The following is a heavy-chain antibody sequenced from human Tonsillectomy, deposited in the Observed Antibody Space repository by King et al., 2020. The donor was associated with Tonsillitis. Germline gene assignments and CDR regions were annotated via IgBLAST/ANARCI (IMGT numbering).Heavy chain of an antibody. CDR1: GGSISSSSYY. CDR2: IYYSGST. D-gene: IGHD4-17*01. V-gene: IGHV4-39*07. J-gene: IGHJ4*02. Sequence: QLQESGPGLVKPSETLSLTCTVSGGSISSSSYYWGWIRQPPGQGLEWIGSIYYSGSTYYNPSLKSRVTISVDTSKNQFSLKLTSVTAADTAVYYGARLDGDYPDYWGQGTLVTVSS. CDR3: ARLDGDYPDY.